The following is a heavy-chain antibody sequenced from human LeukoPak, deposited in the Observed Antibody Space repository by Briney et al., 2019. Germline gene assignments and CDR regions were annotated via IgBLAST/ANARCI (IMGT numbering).Heavy chain of an antibody. V-gene: IGHV1-2*06. CDR2: INPNSGGT. J-gene: IGHJ4*02. D-gene: IGHD3-10*01. CDR3: AREHNSGSLYGY. Sequence: ASVKVSCKASGYTFTGYYMHWVRQAPGQGLEWMGRINPNSGGTNYAQKFQGRVTMTRDTSISTAYMELSRLRSDDTAVYYCAREHNSGSLYGYWGQGTLVTVSS. CDR1: GYTFTGYY.